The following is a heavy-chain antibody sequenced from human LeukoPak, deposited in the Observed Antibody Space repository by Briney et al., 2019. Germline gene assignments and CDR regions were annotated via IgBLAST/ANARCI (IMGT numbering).Heavy chain of an antibody. V-gene: IGHV1-2*04. Sequence: ASVKVSCKASGYTFTDYYIHWVRQAPGQGLDWVGWINLNSGGTNYAQKFHGWVTMTRNTSISTAYMEVTRLTSDDTAVYYCARSIVVVPAAMDFDYWGQGTLVTVSS. CDR3: ARSIVVVPAAMDFDY. CDR1: GYTFTDYY. CDR2: INLNSGGT. D-gene: IGHD2-2*01. J-gene: IGHJ4*02.